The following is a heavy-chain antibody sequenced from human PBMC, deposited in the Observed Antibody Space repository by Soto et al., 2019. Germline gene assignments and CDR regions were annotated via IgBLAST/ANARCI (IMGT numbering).Heavy chain of an antibody. CDR1: GGSISSGEYY. CDR3: AVDYGSGTFDY. Sequence: QVQLQESGPGLVKPSQTLSLTCTVSGGSISSGEYYWSWIRQPPGKGLEWIGYIYYSGSTYYNPSLKSRGTISVVTAKNQCSLKLSSVTAADTAVYYCAVDYGSGTFDYWGQGTLVTVSS. J-gene: IGHJ4*02. V-gene: IGHV4-30-4*01. D-gene: IGHD3-10*01. CDR2: IYYSGST.